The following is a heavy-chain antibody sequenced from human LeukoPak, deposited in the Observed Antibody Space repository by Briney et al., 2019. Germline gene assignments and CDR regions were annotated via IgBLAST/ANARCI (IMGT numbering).Heavy chain of an antibody. CDR2: INHSGST. J-gene: IGHJ4*02. V-gene: IGHV4-34*01. Sequence: SETLSLTCAVYGGSFSGYYWSWIRQPPGKGLEWTGEINHSGSTNYNPSLKSRVTISVDTSKKQFSLKLSSVTAADTAVYYCARGPYSSRHFDYWGQGTLVTVSS. CDR3: ARGPYSSRHFDY. D-gene: IGHD6-13*01. CDR1: GGSFSGYY.